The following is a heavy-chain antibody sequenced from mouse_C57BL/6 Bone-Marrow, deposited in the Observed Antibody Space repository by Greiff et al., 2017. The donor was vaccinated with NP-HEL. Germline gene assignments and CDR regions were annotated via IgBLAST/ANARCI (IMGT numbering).Heavy chain of an antibody. CDR3: ARWGVTTTVKFAY. J-gene: IGHJ3*01. CDR2: IDPEDGET. V-gene: IGHV14-2*01. Sequence: EVQLQQSGAELVKPGASVKLSCTASGFNIKDYYMHWVKQRTEQGLEWIGRIDPEDGETKYAAKFQGKATITADTSSNTAYLQLSSLTSEDTAVYYCARWGVTTTVKFAYWGQGTLVTVSA. CDR1: GFNIKDYY. D-gene: IGHD2-2*01.